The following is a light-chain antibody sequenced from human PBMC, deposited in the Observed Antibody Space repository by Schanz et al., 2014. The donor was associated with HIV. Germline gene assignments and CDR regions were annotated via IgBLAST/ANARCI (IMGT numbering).Light chain of an antibody. CDR2: GAS. V-gene: IGKV3-20*01. CDR1: QSVRSNF. CDR3: QQYT. Sequence: EIVVTQSPGTVSLSPGARAILSCRASQSVRSNFLAWYQQKPGQAPRLLIYGASTRATGIPDRFSGSGSGTDLTLTISRLEPEDFAVYYCQQYTFGQGTKLEIK. J-gene: IGKJ2*01.